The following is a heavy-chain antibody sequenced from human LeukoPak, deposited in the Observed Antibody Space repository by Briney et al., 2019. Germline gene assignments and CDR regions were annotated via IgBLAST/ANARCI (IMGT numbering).Heavy chain of an antibody. CDR1: GGSISSYY. V-gene: IGHV4-59*01. J-gene: IGHJ6*03. CDR2: IYYSGST. CDR3: ARNSGIVVPAAKSYYYYYYMDV. D-gene: IGHD2-2*01. Sequence: SETLSLTCTVSGGSISSYYWSWIRQPPGKGLEWSGYIYYSGSTNYNPSLKSRVTISVDTSKNQFSLKLSSVTAADTAVYYCARNSGIVVPAAKSYYYYYYMDVWGKGTTVTVSS.